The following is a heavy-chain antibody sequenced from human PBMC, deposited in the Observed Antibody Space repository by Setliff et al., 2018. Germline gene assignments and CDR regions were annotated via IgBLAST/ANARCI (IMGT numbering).Heavy chain of an antibody. CDR2: INTNTGNP. V-gene: IGHV7-4-1*02. CDR1: GYTFIDYG. CDR3: ARDVVRTFPA. D-gene: IGHD3-16*01. Sequence: GASVKVSCKASGYTFIDYGMSWVRQAPGQGPEWMGWINTNTGNPSYAQGFTGRFVFSRDNSKNTLYLQMSSLTAEDTAVYYCARDVVRTFPAWGQGTLVTVSS. J-gene: IGHJ4*02.